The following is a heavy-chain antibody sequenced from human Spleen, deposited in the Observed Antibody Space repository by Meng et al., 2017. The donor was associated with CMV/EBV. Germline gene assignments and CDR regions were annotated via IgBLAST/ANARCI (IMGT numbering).Heavy chain of an antibody. D-gene: IGHD3-3*01. CDR2: INPDGSNT. CDR3: ASLPWSGNSPDTFDI. J-gene: IGHJ3*02. V-gene: IGHV3-74*01. Sequence: GGSLRLSCAASGFTFSNYWMHWVRQAPGKGLEWVSRINPDGSNTVYADSVRGRFTISRDNAKNALSLQMNSLRPEDTAVYYCASLPWSGNSPDTFDIWGQGTMVTVSS. CDR1: GFTFSNYW.